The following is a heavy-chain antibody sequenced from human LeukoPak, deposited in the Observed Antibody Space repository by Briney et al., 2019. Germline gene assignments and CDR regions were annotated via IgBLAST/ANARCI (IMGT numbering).Heavy chain of an antibody. Sequence: GGSLRLSCAASGFTFSNAWMTWVRQAPGKRLEWVGRIKGKTDGGTTDYAAPVKGRFTISRDDSKNTLYLQMNSLKTEDTAVYYCTTDLSSWKDYYYYMDVWGKGTTVTVSS. V-gene: IGHV3-15*01. J-gene: IGHJ6*03. D-gene: IGHD6-6*01. CDR1: GFTFSNAW. CDR3: TTDLSSWKDYYYYMDV. CDR2: IKGKTDGGTT.